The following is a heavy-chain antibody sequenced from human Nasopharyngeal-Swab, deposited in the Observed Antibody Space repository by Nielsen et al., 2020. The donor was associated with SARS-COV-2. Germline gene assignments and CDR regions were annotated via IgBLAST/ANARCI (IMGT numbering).Heavy chain of an antibody. V-gene: IGHV3-21*01. Sequence: GKGLEWVSSISSSSSYIYYADSVKGRFTISRDNAKNSLYLQMNSLRAEDTAVYYCARFGITGTTRASGFDYWGQGTLVTVSS. D-gene: IGHD1-7*01. CDR2: ISSSSSYI. J-gene: IGHJ4*02. CDR3: ARFGITGTTRASGFDY.